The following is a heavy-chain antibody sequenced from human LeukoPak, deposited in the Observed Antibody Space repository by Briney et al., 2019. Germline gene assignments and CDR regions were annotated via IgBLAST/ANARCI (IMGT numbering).Heavy chain of an antibody. V-gene: IGHV3-64*01. Sequence: PGGSLRLSCAASGFTFSSYAMHWVRQAPGKGLEYVSAISSNGGSTYYANSVKGRFTISRDNSKNTLYLQMGSLRAEDMAVYYCARAPSTRSGVDYWGQGTLVTVSS. CDR3: ARAPSTRSGVDY. J-gene: IGHJ4*02. CDR1: GFTFSSYA. D-gene: IGHD1-26*01. CDR2: ISSNGGST.